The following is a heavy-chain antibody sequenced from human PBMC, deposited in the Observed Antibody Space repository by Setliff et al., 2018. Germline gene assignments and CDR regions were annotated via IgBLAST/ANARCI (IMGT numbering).Heavy chain of an antibody. CDR2: IYYPGST. CDR1: GMSITSYY. Sequence: SETLSLTCSVSGMSITSYYWSRIRQSPGRGLEWIGYIYYPGSTTYSPSLKSRVTISPDTSKNQFHLTVKSVTEADTAVYYCARALRSPLGGTAFVPVHFDPWGQGILVTVSS. D-gene: IGHD3-16*01. J-gene: IGHJ5*02. V-gene: IGHV4-59*01. CDR3: ARALRSPLGGTAFVPVHFDP.